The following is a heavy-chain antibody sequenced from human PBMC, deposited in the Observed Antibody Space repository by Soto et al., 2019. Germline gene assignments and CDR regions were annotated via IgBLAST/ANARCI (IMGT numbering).Heavy chain of an antibody. J-gene: IGHJ4*02. V-gene: IGHV3-49*05. D-gene: IGHD2-8*01. CDR3: TRDFCTNGVCYNDY. Sequence: EVQLVESGGGLVKPGRSLRLSCTASGFTFGDYAMSWFRQAPGKGLEWVGFIRSKAYGGTTEYAASVKGRFTISRDDSKSIAYLQMNSLKTEDTAVYYCTRDFCTNGVCYNDYWGQGTLVTVSS. CDR1: GFTFGDYA. CDR2: IRSKAYGGTT.